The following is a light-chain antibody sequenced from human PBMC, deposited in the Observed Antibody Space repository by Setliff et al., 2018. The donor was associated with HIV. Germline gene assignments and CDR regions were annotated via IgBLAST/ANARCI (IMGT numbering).Light chain of an antibody. CDR3: CSNTGSNTLV. V-gene: IGLV2-23*01. CDR1: SNDVGRYDL. J-gene: IGLJ1*01. Sequence: QSALTQPASVSGSPGQSITISCTGTSNDVGRYDLVSWYQQHPARAPKLIIYQATRRSSGVSNRFSGSKSGNVASLTISGLQAEDEADYYCCSNTGSNTLVFGTGTKVTVL. CDR2: QAT.